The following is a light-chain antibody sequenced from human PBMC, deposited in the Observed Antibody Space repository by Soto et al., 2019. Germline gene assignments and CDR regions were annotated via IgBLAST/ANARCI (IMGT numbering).Light chain of an antibody. Sequence: IQMTPSPSSLSASVGDRVTITCRARQRISTSLNWYQHKVGRAPKLLIYAASSLQPGVTSRFSGSGSGTDFTLTNSSLQPEDFATYYCQQSYLTPRTFGQGTKLEIK. V-gene: IGKV1-39*01. CDR1: QRISTS. CDR3: QQSYLTPRT. CDR2: AAS. J-gene: IGKJ2*01.